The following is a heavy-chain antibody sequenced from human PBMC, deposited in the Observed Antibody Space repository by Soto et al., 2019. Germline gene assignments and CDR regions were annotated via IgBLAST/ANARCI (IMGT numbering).Heavy chain of an antibody. V-gene: IGHV2-5*02. Sequence: QITLKESGPTLVKPTQTLTLTCTISGFSLSSDGVGVGWIRQPPGKALEWLAFIYWDDDYRYSPSLQSRLNITKDSSNNQVLLIVTNVDHVDSATYFCARRSTYIRSWSSGWFDSWGQGILVTVSS. D-gene: IGHD3-10*01. CDR2: IYWDDDY. CDR3: ARRSTYIRSWSSGWFDS. J-gene: IGHJ5*01. CDR1: GFSLSSDGVG.